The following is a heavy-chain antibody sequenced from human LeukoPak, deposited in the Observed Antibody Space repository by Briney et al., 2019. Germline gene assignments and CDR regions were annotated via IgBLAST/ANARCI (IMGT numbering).Heavy chain of an antibody. Sequence: SETLSLTCTVSGGSLSSSSYYWGWIRQPPGKGLEWIGSIYYSGTTYYNPSLKSRVTISVDTSKNQFSLKLSSVTATDTAVYYCARLGGGNSAYSYAFDIWGQGTLVTASS. CDR2: IYYSGTT. J-gene: IGHJ3*02. CDR3: ARLGGGNSAYSYAFDI. V-gene: IGHV4-39*01. D-gene: IGHD4-23*01. CDR1: GGSLSSSSYY.